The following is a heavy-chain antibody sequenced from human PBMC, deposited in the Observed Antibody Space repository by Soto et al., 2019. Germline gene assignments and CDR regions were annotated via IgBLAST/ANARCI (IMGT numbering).Heavy chain of an antibody. CDR1: GFTFSNYG. CDR2: ISYHGSDK. V-gene: IGHV3-30*18. CDR3: AKDHLTTTVTTVGY. Sequence: QVPLVESGGGVVQPGRSLRLSCAASGFTFSNYGMHWVRQAPGKGLEWVAVISYHGSDKYYADSVKGRFTISRDNSKNTLYLQMDSLRAEDTAVYYCAKDHLTTTVTTVGYWGQGTVVTVSS. D-gene: IGHD4-17*01. J-gene: IGHJ4*02.